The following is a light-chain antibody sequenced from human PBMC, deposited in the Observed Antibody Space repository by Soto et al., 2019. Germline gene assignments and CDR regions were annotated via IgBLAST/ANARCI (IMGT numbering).Light chain of an antibody. V-gene: IGKV3-20*01. Sequence: EIVLTQSPGTLSLSPGERATLSCRASQSVSSSYLGWYQQKPGQAPRLLIYGASNRATGIPDRFSGSGSGTEFTLTISRLEPEYFAVYYCQQYGSSPPLTFGGGTKVDIK. CDR1: QSVSSSY. CDR3: QQYGSSPPLT. CDR2: GAS. J-gene: IGKJ4*01.